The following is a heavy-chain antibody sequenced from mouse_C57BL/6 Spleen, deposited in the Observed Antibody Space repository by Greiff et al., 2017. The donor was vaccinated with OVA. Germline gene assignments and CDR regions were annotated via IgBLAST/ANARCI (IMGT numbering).Heavy chain of an antibody. Sequence: VQLKESGPGLVKPSQSLSLTCSVTGYSITSGYYWNWIRQFPGNKLEWMGYISYDGSNNYNPSLKNRISITRDTSKNQFFLKLNSVTTEDTATYYCARGVYYYGSSYWYFDVWGTGTTVTVSS. D-gene: IGHD1-1*01. CDR3: ARGVYYYGSSYWYFDV. CDR1: GYSITSGYY. CDR2: ISYDGSN. V-gene: IGHV3-6*01. J-gene: IGHJ1*03.